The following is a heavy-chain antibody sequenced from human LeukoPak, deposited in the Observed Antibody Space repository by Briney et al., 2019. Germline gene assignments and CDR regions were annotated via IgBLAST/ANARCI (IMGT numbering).Heavy chain of an antibody. D-gene: IGHD4-11*01. V-gene: IGHV3-30*04. CDR2: ISYDGRNK. J-gene: IGHJ3*02. CDR1: GFTFSRYA. CDR3: ARVTEEGAFDI. Sequence: GGSLRLSCAASGFTFSRYAFHWVRQAPGKGLEWVALISYDGRNKNFADSVKGRFTISRDNSKNTLFLQTNSLRAVDTAVYYCARVTEEGAFDIWGQGTLVTVSS.